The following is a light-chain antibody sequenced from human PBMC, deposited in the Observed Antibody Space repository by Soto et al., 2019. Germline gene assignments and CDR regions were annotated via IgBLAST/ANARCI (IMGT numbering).Light chain of an antibody. Sequence: EIVLTQSPGTLSLSPGERATLSCRASQSVSSGYLAWYQQKPGQAPRLLIYGASSRANGIPDRFSGSGSETDFTLTISRLEPEDFAVYYCQHYETFGQGTKLEI. CDR3: QHYET. CDR2: GAS. CDR1: QSVSSGY. V-gene: IGKV3-20*01. J-gene: IGKJ2*01.